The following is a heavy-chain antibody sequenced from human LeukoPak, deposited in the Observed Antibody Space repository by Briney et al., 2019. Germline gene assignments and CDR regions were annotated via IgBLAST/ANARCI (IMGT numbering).Heavy chain of an antibody. D-gene: IGHD5-18*01. CDR2: VTSDGSST. J-gene: IGHJ4*02. V-gene: IGHV3-74*01. Sequence: PGGSLRLSCAASGFTFSNYWMHWVRQAPGKGLVWVSRVTSDGSSTSYADSVEGRFTISRDNAKNTVYLEMNSLRAEDTAVYYCVRDTRPFGYSYDYWGQGTLVTVSS. CDR3: VRDTRPFGYSYDY. CDR1: GFTFSNYW.